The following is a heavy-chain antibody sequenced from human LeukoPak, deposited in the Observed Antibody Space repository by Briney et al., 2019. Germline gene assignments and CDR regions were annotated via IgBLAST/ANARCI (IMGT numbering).Heavy chain of an antibody. D-gene: IGHD3-3*01. J-gene: IGHJ4*02. V-gene: IGHV3-48*01. CDR3: ARVRFLEWSHSPYYFDY. CDR1: GFTFSSYS. Sequence: GGSLRLSCAASGFTFSSYSMNWVRQAPGKGLEWVSYISSSSSTIYYADSVKGRFTISRDIAKNSLYLQMNSLRAEDTAVYYCARVRFLEWSHSPYYFDYWGQGTLVTVSS. CDR2: ISSSSSTI.